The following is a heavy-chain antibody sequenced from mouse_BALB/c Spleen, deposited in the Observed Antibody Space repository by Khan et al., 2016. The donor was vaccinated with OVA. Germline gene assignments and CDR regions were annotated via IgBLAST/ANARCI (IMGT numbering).Heavy chain of an antibody. Sequence: EVQLVESGPGLVKPSQSLSLTCSVTGYSITSGYYWNWIRQFPGNKLEWMGYISYDGSNNYNPSLKNRISITRDTSKNQFFLKLNSVTTEDTATYYCARDYRPLYFDVWGAGTTVTVSS. CDR3: ARDYRPLYFDV. CDR1: GYSITSGYY. CDR2: ISYDGSN. V-gene: IGHV3-6*02. J-gene: IGHJ1*01.